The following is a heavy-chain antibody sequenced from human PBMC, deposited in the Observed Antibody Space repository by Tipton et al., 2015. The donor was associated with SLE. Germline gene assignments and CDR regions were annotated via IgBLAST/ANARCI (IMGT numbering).Heavy chain of an antibody. Sequence: TLSLTCTVSGGSISSSSYYWGWIRQPPGKGLEWIGSIYYSGSTYYNPSLKSRVTISVDTSKNQFSLKLSSVTAADTAVYYCARELQQLFAFDIWGQGTMVTVSS. CDR3: ARELQQLFAFDI. D-gene: IGHD6-13*01. J-gene: IGHJ3*02. CDR2: IYYSGST. CDR1: GGSISSSSYY. V-gene: IGHV4-39*07.